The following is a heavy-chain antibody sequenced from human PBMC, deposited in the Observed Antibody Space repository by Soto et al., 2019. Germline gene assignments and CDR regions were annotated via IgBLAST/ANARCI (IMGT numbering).Heavy chain of an antibody. CDR2: INTDNGKT. D-gene: IGHD2-2*01. CDR1: GYTFTNYS. J-gene: IGHJ5*02. CDR3: ARAGNCNSTTCFSGWLDP. Sequence: ASVKVSCKASGYTFTNYSIHWVRQAPGQRLEWMGWINTDNGKTRDSQRFQDRVTLTRDTSAKTAYMELSSLTYEDTAVYYCARAGNCNSTTCFSGWLDPWGQGTLVTVSS. V-gene: IGHV1-3*04.